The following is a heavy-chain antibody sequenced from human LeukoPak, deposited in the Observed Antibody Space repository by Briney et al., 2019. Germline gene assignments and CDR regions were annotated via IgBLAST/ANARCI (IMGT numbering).Heavy chain of an antibody. J-gene: IGHJ4*02. D-gene: IGHD3-22*01. CDR1: GGSISSYY. CDR2: IYYSGST. CDR3: ARATYYYDSSGSYVRYYFDY. V-gene: IGHV4-59*01. Sequence: PSETLSLTCTVSGGSISSYYWSWIRQPPGKGLEWIGYIYYSGSTTYNPSLKSRVTISVDTSKNQFSLKLSSVTAADTAVYYCARATYYYDSSGSYVRYYFDYWGQGTLVTVSS.